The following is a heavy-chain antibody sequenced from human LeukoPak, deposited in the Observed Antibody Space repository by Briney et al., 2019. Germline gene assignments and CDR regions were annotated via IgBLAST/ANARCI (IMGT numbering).Heavy chain of an antibody. CDR3: ARDRRDGYNPFDY. D-gene: IGHD5-12*01. CDR1: GGTFSSYA. CDR2: IIPILGIA. J-gene: IGHJ4*02. Sequence: ASVKVSCKASGGTFSSYAISWVRQAPGQGLEWMGRIIPILGIANYAQKFQGRVTITADKSTSTAYMELSSLRSEDTAVYYCARDRRDGYNPFDYWGQGTLVTVSS. V-gene: IGHV1-69*04.